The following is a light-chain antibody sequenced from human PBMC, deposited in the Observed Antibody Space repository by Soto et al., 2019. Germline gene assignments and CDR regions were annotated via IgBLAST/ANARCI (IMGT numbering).Light chain of an antibody. CDR3: QQYYSPPRP. CDR2: WAS. V-gene: IGKV4-1*01. Sequence: DIVMTQSPDSLAVSLGERATINCKSSQSVLYSSNNKNYLTWYQQKPGQPPKLLIYWASTRESGVPDRFSGSGSGTDLTLAISSLQAGDVAVYYCQQYYSPPRPFGQRTKVEI. J-gene: IGKJ1*01. CDR1: QSVLYSSNNKNY.